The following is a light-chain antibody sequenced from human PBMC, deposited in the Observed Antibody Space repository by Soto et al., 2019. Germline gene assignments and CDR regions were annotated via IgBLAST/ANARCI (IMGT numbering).Light chain of an antibody. Sequence: DIQMTQSPSSVSASVGDRVTITCQASQGISRSLAWYQQKPGKAPKLLIYKASTLKSGVPSRFSGSGSGTDFTLTISSLEPEDFAVYYCQQRSNWPLITFGQGTKVDIK. CDR2: KAS. CDR1: QGISRS. CDR3: QQRSNWPLIT. V-gene: IGKV1-12*02. J-gene: IGKJ1*01.